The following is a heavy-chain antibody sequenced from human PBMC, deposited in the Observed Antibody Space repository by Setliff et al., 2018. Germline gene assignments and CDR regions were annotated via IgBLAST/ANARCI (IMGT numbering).Heavy chain of an antibody. Sequence: GGSLRLSCAASGFRISFREYWMFWVRQAPGKGLEWVARIDKDGSSTVYADSVKGRFTISRDNVNKVLYLQMDSLRTEDTAVYYCTREHTPWVGASHHDCWGQGTQVTVSS. V-gene: IGHV3-74*01. CDR2: IDKDGSST. D-gene: IGHD1-26*01. CDR1: GFRISFREYW. CDR3: TREHTPWVGASHHDC. J-gene: IGHJ4*02.